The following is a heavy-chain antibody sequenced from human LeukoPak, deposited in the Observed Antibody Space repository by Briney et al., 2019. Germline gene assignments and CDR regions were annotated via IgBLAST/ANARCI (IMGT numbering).Heavy chain of an antibody. CDR2: INGSGDVT. J-gene: IGHJ3*01. V-gene: IGHV3-23*01. CDR1: GFVFSHYT. CDR3: AKDIEPISSSWDASDV. Sequence: GGSLRLSCAVSGFVFSHYTMTWVRQGPGKGLEWVSSINGSGDVTLYADSVMGRFTISRDNSKNTLYLQMNSLRADDTAVYYCAKDIEPISSSWDASDVWGQGTMVTVSS. D-gene: IGHD6-13*01.